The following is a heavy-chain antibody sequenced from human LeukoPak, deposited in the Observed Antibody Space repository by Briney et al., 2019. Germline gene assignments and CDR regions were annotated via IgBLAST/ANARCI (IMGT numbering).Heavy chain of an antibody. V-gene: IGHV4-61*05. Sequence: SETLSLTCTVSGGSISSNTYYWGWIRQPPGKGLERIGYFHYSGNTNYNPALKSRVTISVDTSRKQFSLKLNSVTAADTAVYYCARLGQPNAFDIWGQGTMVTVSS. CDR2: FHYSGNT. J-gene: IGHJ3*02. D-gene: IGHD7-27*01. CDR3: ARLGQPNAFDI. CDR1: GGSISSNTYY.